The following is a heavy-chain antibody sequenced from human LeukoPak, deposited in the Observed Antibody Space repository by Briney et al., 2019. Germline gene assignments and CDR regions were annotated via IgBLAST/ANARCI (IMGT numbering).Heavy chain of an antibody. Sequence: PGGSLRLSCAAFGFTFSSYSMNWVRQAPGKGLEWVSSISSSSSYIYYADSVKGRFTISRDNAKNSLYLQMNSLRAEDTAVYYCARSCGGDCYPDYWGQGTLVTVSS. CDR2: ISSSSSYI. D-gene: IGHD2-21*02. CDR1: GFTFSSYS. J-gene: IGHJ4*02. V-gene: IGHV3-21*01. CDR3: ARSCGGDCYPDY.